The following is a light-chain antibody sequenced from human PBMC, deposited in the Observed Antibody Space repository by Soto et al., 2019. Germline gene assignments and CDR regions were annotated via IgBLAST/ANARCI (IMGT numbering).Light chain of an antibody. V-gene: IGKV3-20*01. CDR2: GAS. Sequence: EIVLTQSPGTLSLSPGERATLSCRASQSISSSYLAWYQQKPGQAPRLLLYGASSRATGIPDRFSGSGSGTDFTLTISRLEPEDFAVYYWQQYDSSPRTFGQGTKVEI. CDR3: QQYDSSPRT. J-gene: IGKJ1*01. CDR1: QSISSSY.